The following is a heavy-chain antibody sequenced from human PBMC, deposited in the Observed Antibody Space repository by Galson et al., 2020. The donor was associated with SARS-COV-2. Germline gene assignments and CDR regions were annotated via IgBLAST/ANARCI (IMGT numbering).Heavy chain of an antibody. CDR3: LAERGLGY. CDR1: GFTFNDAW. J-gene: IGHJ4*02. Sequence: GESLKISCTASGFTFNDAWMNWVRQAPGKGLEWVGRIMSKTYGATTTYAAPVEGRFTISRDDSHNTVYLQMNSLKIEDTAMYYCLAERGLGYWGQGTLVTAYS. V-gene: IGHV3-15*01. CDR2: IMSKTYGATT. D-gene: IGHD6-19*01.